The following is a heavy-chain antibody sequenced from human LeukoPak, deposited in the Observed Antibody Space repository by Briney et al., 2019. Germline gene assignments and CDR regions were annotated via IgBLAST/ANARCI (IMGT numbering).Heavy chain of an antibody. D-gene: IGHD6-19*01. V-gene: IGHV1-2*02. CDR1: GYTFTGYY. CDR3: ARGWGSGWSIGGPFDY. Sequence: GASVKVSCKASGYTFTGYYMHWVRQAPGQGLEWMGWINPNSGGTNYAQKFQGRVTMTRDTSISTAYMELSRLRSDDTAVYYCARGWGSGWSIGGPFDYWGQGTLVTVSS. J-gene: IGHJ4*02. CDR2: INPNSGGT.